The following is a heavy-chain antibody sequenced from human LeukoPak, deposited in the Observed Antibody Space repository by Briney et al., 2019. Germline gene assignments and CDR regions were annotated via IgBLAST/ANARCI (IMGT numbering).Heavy chain of an antibody. CDR1: GGSFSSGGYS. J-gene: IGHJ4*02. D-gene: IGHD3-22*01. CDR3: GRGGSSGPVDY. V-gene: IGHV4-30-2*01. Sequence: PSETLSLTCAVSGGSFSSGGYSWSWIRQPPGKGLEWIGYIYHSGSTYYNPSLKSRVTISVDRSKNQFSLKLSSVTAADTAVYYCGRGGSSGPVDYWGQGTLVTVSS. CDR2: IYHSGST.